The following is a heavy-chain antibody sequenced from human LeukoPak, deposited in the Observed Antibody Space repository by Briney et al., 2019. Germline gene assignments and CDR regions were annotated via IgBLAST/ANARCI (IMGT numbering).Heavy chain of an antibody. CDR3: TKGVVEYSIGYYFDY. D-gene: IGHD6-19*01. J-gene: IGHJ4*02. Sequence: PGGSLRLSCAASGFTFSSYEMNWVRQAPGKGLEWLSGISWKSANVGYADSVKGRFTISRDNARNSLYLQMNSLRPEDTALYFCTKGVVEYSIGYYFDYWGQGTLVTVSS. V-gene: IGHV3-9*01. CDR1: GFTFSSYE. CDR2: ISWKSANV.